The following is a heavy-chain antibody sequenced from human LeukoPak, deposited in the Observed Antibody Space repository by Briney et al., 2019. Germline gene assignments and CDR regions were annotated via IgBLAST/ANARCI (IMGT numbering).Heavy chain of an antibody. CDR1: GYSFTSYW. J-gene: IGHJ4*02. CDR3: ARGGDGYNYSPYYFDY. CDR2: IYPGDSDT. D-gene: IGHD5-24*01. V-gene: IGHV5-51*01. Sequence: GESLQISCKGSGYSFTSYWIGWVRQMPGKGLEWMGIIYPGDSDTRYSPSFQGQVTISADKSISTAYLQWSSLKASDTAMYYCARGGDGYNYSPYYFDYWGQGTLVTVSS.